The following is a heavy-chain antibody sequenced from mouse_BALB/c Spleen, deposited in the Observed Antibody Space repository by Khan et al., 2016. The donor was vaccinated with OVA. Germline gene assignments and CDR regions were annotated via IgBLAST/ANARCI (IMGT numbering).Heavy chain of an antibody. J-gene: IGHJ4*01. CDR2: IRHKANGSTS. V-gene: IGHV7-3*02. CDR3: ARHYDGYYYYARGY. Sequence: EVELVESGGGLVQPGGSLRLSCATSGFTFTDYYMSWVRQPPGKALEWLGFIRHKANGSTSEYSSSVKGRFAISCVNSNTLLDLQMNPLCAEDSATYCCARHYDGYYYYARGYWGQGTSGNVSS. D-gene: IGHD2-3*01. CDR1: GFTFTDYY.